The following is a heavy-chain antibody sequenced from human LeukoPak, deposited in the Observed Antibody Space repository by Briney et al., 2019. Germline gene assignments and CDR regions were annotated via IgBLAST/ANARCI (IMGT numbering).Heavy chain of an antibody. Sequence: SGGSLRLSCAASGFMFSSYEMYWVRQAPGKGREWVSYISSGASTMYYADSVKGRFTISRDNAKNSLFLQMNSLRAEDTAVYYCALLAVASDFDYWGQGTLVTVSS. CDR1: GFMFSSYE. J-gene: IGHJ4*02. V-gene: IGHV3-48*03. D-gene: IGHD6-19*01. CDR2: ISSGASTM. CDR3: ALLAVASDFDY.